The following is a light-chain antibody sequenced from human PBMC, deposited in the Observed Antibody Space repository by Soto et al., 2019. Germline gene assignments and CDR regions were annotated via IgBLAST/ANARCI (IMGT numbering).Light chain of an antibody. CDR1: QSVSSSY. J-gene: IGKJ1*01. V-gene: IGKV3-20*01. CDR3: QQYVSSPCT. Sequence: GTMKMSPGERATLSCRASQSVSSSYLAWYQQKPGQAPRLLIYAASSRATGIPDRFSGSGSGTDFTLTISRLEPEDLAVYYCQQYVSSPCTFGQGTKVDI. CDR2: AAS.